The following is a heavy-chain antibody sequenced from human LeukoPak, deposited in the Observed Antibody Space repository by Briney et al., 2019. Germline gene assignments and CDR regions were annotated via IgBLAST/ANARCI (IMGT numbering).Heavy chain of an antibody. CDR1: GYTFADYY. D-gene: IGHD3-22*01. Sequence: ASVKVSCKTSGYTFADYYIHWVRQAPGQGLEWMGWINPNSGGTNYAPKFQGRVTMTSDTSISTVYMELSRLRSDDTAVYYCARDDRYYYDSSDDPPYAFDIWGQGTMVTVSS. CDR2: INPNSGGT. J-gene: IGHJ3*02. CDR3: ARDDRYYYDSSDDPPYAFDI. V-gene: IGHV1-2*02.